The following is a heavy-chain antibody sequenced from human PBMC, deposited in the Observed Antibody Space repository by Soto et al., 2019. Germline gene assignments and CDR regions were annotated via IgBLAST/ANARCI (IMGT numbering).Heavy chain of an antibody. V-gene: IGHV3-64D*06. CDR1: GFAFSSYS. CDR3: VKGAQYSGSYYYFDY. CDR2: ISDNGRST. Sequence: PGGSLRLSCSASGFAFSSYSMHWVRQAPGKGLEYVSAISDNGRSTYYADSVKGRFTISRDNSKNALYLQMTSLRAEGTAIFYCVKGAQYSGSYYYFDYWGQGTLVTVSS. J-gene: IGHJ4*02. D-gene: IGHD1-26*01.